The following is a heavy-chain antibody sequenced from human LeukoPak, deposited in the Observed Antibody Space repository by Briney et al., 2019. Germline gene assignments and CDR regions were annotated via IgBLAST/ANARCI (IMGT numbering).Heavy chain of an antibody. Sequence: PGGSLRLSCAASGFTFSSYWMSWVRQAPGKGLEWVANIKQDGSEKYYVDSVKGRFTISRDNAKNSLYLQMNSLRAEDTAVYCCARKSIGVGFYGSYGYFDYWGQGTLVTVSS. J-gene: IGHJ4*02. CDR1: GFTFSSYW. CDR3: ARKSIGVGFYGSYGYFDY. V-gene: IGHV3-7*01. D-gene: IGHD5-18*01. CDR2: IKQDGSEK.